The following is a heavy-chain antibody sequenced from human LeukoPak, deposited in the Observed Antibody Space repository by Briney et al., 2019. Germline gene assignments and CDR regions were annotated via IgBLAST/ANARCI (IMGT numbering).Heavy chain of an antibody. D-gene: IGHD5-24*01. Sequence: PGWSLRLSCAASGFTFSSYWMHWVRHAPGKGLVWVSRISSDGNTTTYADSVKGRFTISRDNAKNTLYLQVNTLRAEDTAVYFCAREYGFNGYYYYGMDVWGQGTTVTVSS. V-gene: IGHV3-74*01. CDR1: GFTFSSYW. CDR2: ISSDGNTT. J-gene: IGHJ6*02. CDR3: AREYGFNGYYYYGMDV.